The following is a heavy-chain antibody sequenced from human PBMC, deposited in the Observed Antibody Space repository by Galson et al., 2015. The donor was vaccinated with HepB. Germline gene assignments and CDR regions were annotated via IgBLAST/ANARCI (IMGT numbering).Heavy chain of an antibody. V-gene: IGHV3-7*01. CDR1: AFPFSGFL. D-gene: IGHD3-22*01. Sequence: SLRLSCAASAFPFSGFLMSWVRQPPGKGLEWVATIKQDGTERYYVDSVKGRFVISRDNAKNSLYLQMSNLRADDTAVYYCASLRTYETRGYDYDFWGQGTLVTVSS. J-gene: IGHJ4*02. CDR3: ASLRTYETRGYDYDF. CDR2: IKQDGTER.